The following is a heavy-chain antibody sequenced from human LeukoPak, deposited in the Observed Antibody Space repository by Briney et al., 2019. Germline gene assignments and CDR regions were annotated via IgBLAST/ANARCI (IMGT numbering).Heavy chain of an antibody. CDR3: ARDGAAAAAYFDY. J-gene: IGHJ4*02. D-gene: IGHD6-13*01. CDR1: RFTFSDYY. CDR2: ISSSGSTI. V-gene: IGHV3-11*01. Sequence: GGSLRLSCAASRFTFSDYYMSWIRQAPGKGLEWVSYISSSGSTIYYADSVKGRFTISRDNAKNSLYLQMNSLRAEDTAVYYCARDGAAAAAYFDYWGQGTLVTVSS.